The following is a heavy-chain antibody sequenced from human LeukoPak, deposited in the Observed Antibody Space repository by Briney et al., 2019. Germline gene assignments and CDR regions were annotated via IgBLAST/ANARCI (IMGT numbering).Heavy chain of an antibody. J-gene: IGHJ4*02. CDR2: IIPFFNTP. Sequence: SVKVSCKASGGTFRNHAISWLRQAPGQGLEWMGRIIPFFNTPYYAQKFQGRVAISADESTNTAYMELSSLRSEDTAVYFCARPLTYYYETTDYPRPHFFDYWGQGTLVTVSS. D-gene: IGHD3-3*01. CDR1: GGTFRNHA. CDR3: ARPLTYYYETTDYPRPHFFDY. V-gene: IGHV1-69*13.